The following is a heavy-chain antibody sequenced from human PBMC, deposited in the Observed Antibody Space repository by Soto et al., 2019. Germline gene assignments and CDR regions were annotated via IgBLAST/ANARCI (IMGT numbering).Heavy chain of an antibody. CDR1: GDSIRSAHYF. CDR2: IYHSGTT. CDR3: ARSMATSRYNWFDP. J-gene: IGHJ5*02. D-gene: IGHD5-12*01. Sequence: PSETLSLTCSVFGDSIRSAHYFWGWVRQPPGKGLEWIGSIYHSGTTFYDPYLRSRLTLSIDTTNNQFSLRLSSVTAADTAVYFCARSMATSRYNWFDPWGQGTLVTVSS. V-gene: IGHV4-39*01.